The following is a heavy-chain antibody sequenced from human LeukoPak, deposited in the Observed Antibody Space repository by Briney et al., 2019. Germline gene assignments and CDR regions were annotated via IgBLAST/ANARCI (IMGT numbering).Heavy chain of an antibody. CDR3: AKDSSGGGSDFDY. CDR1: GFLFSSYG. CDR2: ISYDGSNK. D-gene: IGHD3-16*01. Sequence: GGSLRLSCAASGFLFSSYGMHWVRQAPGKGLEWVAVISYDGSNKYYADSVKGRFTISRDNSKNTLYLQMNSLSAEDTAVYYCAKDSSGGGSDFDYWGQGTLVTVSS. J-gene: IGHJ4*02. V-gene: IGHV3-30*18.